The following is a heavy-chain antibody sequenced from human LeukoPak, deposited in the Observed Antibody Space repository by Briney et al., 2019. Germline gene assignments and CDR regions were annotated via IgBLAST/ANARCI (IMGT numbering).Heavy chain of an antibody. J-gene: IGHJ4*02. CDR1: GGSISSGSYY. CDR3: ARVGDGYNDLFDY. CDR2: IYTSGST. D-gene: IGHD5-24*01. Sequence: PSQTLSLTCTVSGGSISSGSYYWSWIRQPAGKGLEWIGHIYTSGSTNYNPSLKSRVTISVDTSKNQFSLKLSSVTAADTAVYYCARVGDGYNDLFDYWGQGTLVTVSS. V-gene: IGHV4-61*09.